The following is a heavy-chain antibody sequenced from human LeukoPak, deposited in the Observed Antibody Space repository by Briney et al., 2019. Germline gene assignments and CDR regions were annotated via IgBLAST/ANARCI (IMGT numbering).Heavy chain of an antibody. V-gene: IGHV1-8*03. Sequence: GSVRVSCKASGYTFTSYDINWVPHATGQGLECMVWMTANSGNPESAQKLQGRVTATRDTSISSADMGLSSLRSENTAVYYCARGRAGPSGGFDFYDSSGYPYWGQGTLVTVSS. D-gene: IGHD3-22*01. J-gene: IGHJ4*02. CDR2: MTANSGNP. CDR3: ARGRAGPSGGFDFYDSSGYPY. CDR1: GYTFTSYD.